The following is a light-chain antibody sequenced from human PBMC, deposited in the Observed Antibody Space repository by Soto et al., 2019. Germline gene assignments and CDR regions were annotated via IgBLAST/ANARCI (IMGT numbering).Light chain of an antibody. CDR3: SSYAGTKTLV. CDR2: DVS. CDR1: SSDVGGYNY. Sequence: QSALTQPRSVSGSPGQSVTISCTGTSSDVGGYNYVSWYQQHPGKAPKLMIYDVSKRPSGVPDRFSGSKSGNTASLTISGLQAEDEADYYCSSYAGTKTLVFGGGTQLTVL. V-gene: IGLV2-11*01. J-gene: IGLJ2*01.